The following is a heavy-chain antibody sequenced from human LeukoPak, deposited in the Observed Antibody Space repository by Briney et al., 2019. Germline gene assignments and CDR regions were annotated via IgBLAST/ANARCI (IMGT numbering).Heavy chain of an antibody. V-gene: IGHV3-30-3*01. J-gene: IGHJ3*02. CDR1: GFTFSSYA. Sequence: GGSLRLSCAASGFTFSSYAMHWVRQAPGKGLEWVAVISYDGSNKYYADSVKGRFTISRDNSKNTLYLQMNSLRAEDTAVYYCARVSYYYDIRGTFDIWGQGTMVTVSS. D-gene: IGHD3-22*01. CDR2: ISYDGSNK. CDR3: ARVSYYYDIRGTFDI.